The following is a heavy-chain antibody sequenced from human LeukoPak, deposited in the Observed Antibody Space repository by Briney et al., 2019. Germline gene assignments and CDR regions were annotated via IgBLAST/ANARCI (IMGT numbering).Heavy chain of an antibody. Sequence: GESLKISCKGSGYSFASFWIGWVRQMPGKGLEWMGIIYPGDSDTRYSPSFRGQVTISADKSISTTYVQWSSLKASDTAIYYCASIVVAAAGRGYYYYGMDVWGQGTTVTVSS. CDR1: GYSFASFW. CDR2: IYPGDSDT. V-gene: IGHV5-51*01. D-gene: IGHD6-13*01. J-gene: IGHJ6*02. CDR3: ASIVVAAAGRGYYYYGMDV.